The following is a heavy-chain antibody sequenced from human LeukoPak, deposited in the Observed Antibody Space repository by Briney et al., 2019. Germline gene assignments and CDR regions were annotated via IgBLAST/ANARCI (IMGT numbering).Heavy chain of an antibody. J-gene: IGHJ2*01. V-gene: IGHV1-18*01. Sequence: ASVKVSCKASGYTFTSYGISWVRQAPGQGLEWMGWISAYNGNTNYAQKLQGRVTMTTDTSTSTAYMELRSLRSDDTAVYYCARTISIAVAGRWCFDLWGRGTLVTVSS. CDR1: GYTFTSYG. CDR2: ISAYNGNT. CDR3: ARTISIAVAGRWCFDL. D-gene: IGHD6-19*01.